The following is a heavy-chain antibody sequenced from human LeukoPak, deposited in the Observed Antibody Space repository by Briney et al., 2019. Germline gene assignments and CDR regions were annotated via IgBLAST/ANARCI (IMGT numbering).Heavy chain of an antibody. CDR2: INHGGNT. CDR3: APIFGVYSDFDS. J-gene: IGHJ4*01. V-gene: IGHV4-34*01. CDR1: GGSSCSYY. D-gene: IGHD5/OR15-5a*01. Sequence: SETLSLTCAVSGGSSCSYYWSWVRQPPGKGREGIGEINHGGNTNYNPSLKSRGTISLDTSKKKFSLRRRAVTAADTALYYCAPIFGVYSDFDSWGQGTLVTVSS.